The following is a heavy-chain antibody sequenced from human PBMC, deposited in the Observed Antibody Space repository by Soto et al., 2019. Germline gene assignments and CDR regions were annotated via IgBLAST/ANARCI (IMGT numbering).Heavy chain of an antibody. J-gene: IGHJ4*02. Sequence: SETLSLTCTVSGGSISSYYWSWFRQPPGKGLEWIGYIYYSGSTNYNPSLKSRVTISVDTSKNQFSLKLSSVTAADTAVYYCARAHSNYYFDYWGQGTLVTVSS. CDR2: IYYSGST. CDR1: GGSISSYY. V-gene: IGHV4-59*01. CDR3: ARAHSNYYFDY. D-gene: IGHD4-4*01.